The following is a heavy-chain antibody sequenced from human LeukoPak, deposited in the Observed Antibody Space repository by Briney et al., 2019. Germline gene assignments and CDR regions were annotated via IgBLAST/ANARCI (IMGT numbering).Heavy chain of an antibody. D-gene: IGHD3-10*01. Sequence: PGGSLRLSCAASGFAFGSYAMSWVRQAPGKGLEWVSAISGSGGSTYYADSVKGRFTISRDNSKNTLYLQMNSLRAEDTAVYYCARDYYGSGSYYRGGFWGQGTLVTVSS. CDR1: GFAFGSYA. CDR3: ARDYYGSGSYYRGGF. J-gene: IGHJ4*02. V-gene: IGHV3-23*01. CDR2: ISGSGGST.